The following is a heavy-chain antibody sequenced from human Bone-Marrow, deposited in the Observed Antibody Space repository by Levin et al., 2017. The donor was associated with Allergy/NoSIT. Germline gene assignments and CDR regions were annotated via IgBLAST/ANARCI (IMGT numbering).Heavy chain of an antibody. J-gene: IGHJ4*02. CDR1: GFTFGDYG. D-gene: IGHD2-21*02. CDR3: SRDWRDTCFDY. V-gene: IGHV3-49*03. CDR2: IGRTAYGGTT. Sequence: GGSLRLSCTASGFTFGDYGLGWFRQAPGRGLEWVGFIGRTAYGGTTEYAASVRGRFTISRDDSKSIAYLQMNSLKTEDTAVYYCSRDWRDTCFDYWGQGTLVTVSS.